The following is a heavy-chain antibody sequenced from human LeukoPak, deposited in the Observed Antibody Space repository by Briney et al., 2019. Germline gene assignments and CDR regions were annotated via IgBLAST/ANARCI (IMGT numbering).Heavy chain of an antibody. V-gene: IGHV4-39*02. J-gene: IGHJ4*02. CDR1: GASISSSSSS. D-gene: IGHD4-17*01. CDR2: IYYSGLT. CDR3: ASGTFDDYGDYDRGDYFDH. Sequence: SETLSLTCTVSGASISSSSSSWGWVRQPPGKGPERIGSIYYSGLTYDNPSLKSRVSISVDPSKNHFSLKVSSVTAADTAVYYCASGTFDDYGDYDRGDYFDHWGQGTLVTVSS.